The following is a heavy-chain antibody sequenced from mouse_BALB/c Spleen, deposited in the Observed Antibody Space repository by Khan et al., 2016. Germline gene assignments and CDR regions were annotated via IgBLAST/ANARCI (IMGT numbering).Heavy chain of an antibody. CDR1: EYIFTNYG. D-gene: IGHD2-13*01. Sequence: QIQLVQSGPELKKPGETVKISCKASEYIFTNYGMNWVKQAPGKGLEWMGWINTNTGEPTYAEEFKGRFAFSLEASASTAYLQINNLKNEDSATYFCARTGDYPYYAMDYWGQGTSVTVSS. V-gene: IGHV9-3*02. CDR3: ARTGDYPYYAMDY. J-gene: IGHJ4*01. CDR2: INTNTGEP.